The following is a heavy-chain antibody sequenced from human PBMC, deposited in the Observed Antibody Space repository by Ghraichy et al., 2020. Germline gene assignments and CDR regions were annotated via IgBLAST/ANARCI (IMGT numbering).Heavy chain of an antibody. J-gene: IGHJ3*02. D-gene: IGHD3-16*01. CDR2: INHSGST. CDR3: ARVAGDQDAFDI. Sequence: SETLSLTCAVYGGSFSGYYWSWIRQPPGTGLEWIGEINHSGSTNYNPSLKSRVTISVDTSKNQFSLKLSSVTAADTAVYYCARVAGDQDAFDIWGQGTMVTVSS. V-gene: IGHV4-34*01. CDR1: GGSFSGYY.